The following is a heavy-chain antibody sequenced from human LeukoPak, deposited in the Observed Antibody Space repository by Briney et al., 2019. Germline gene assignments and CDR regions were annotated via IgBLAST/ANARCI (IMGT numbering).Heavy chain of an antibody. CDR1: GLTVSSNY. D-gene: IGHD3-16*01. CDR3: ARVSGGPLYYYYYMDV. Sequence: GGSLRLSCAASGLTVSSNYMSWVRQAPGKGLEWVSVIYSGGSTYYADSVKGRFTISRDNSKNTLYLQMNSLRAEDTAVYYCARVSGGPLYYYYYMDVWGKGTTVTVSS. CDR2: IYSGGST. V-gene: IGHV3-53*01. J-gene: IGHJ6*03.